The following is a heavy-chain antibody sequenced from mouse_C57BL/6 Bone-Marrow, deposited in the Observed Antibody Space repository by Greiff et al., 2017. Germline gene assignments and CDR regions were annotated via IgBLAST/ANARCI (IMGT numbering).Heavy chain of an antibody. V-gene: IGHV1-81*01. CDR1: GYTFTSYG. CDR3: AGGCSSSHFDY. Sequence: VQRVESGAELARPGASVKLSCKASGYTFTSYGISWVKQRTGQGLEWIGEIYPSSGNTYYNEKFKGKATLTADKSSSTAYMELRSLTSEYSAVYFCAGGCSSSHFDYWGQGTTLTVSS. CDR2: IYPSSGNT. D-gene: IGHD1-1*01. J-gene: IGHJ2*01.